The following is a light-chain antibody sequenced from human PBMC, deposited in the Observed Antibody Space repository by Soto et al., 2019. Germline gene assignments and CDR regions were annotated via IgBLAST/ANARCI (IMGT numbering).Light chain of an antibody. CDR2: ASS. Sequence: DIQMTPSPSSLHASVGDRVTVTCRANYNIRNSLNWYQQKQREXXKXXIYASSSLESGVPSRFSGSASGTDLTLTINSLQPEDCETYDCQQSYSTPLTFGQGTKVDIK. CDR3: QQSYSTPLT. J-gene: IGKJ1*01. CDR1: YNIRNS. V-gene: IGKV1-39*01.